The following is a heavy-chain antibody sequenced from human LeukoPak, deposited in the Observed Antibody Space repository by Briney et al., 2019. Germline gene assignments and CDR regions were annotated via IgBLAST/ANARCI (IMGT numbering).Heavy chain of an antibody. Sequence: ASVKVSCKVSGYTLTELSMHWVRQAPGKGLEWMGGFDPEDGETIYAQKFQGRVTMTRNTSISTAYMELSSLRSEDTAVYYCARGRRYDSSGYYYRWGQGTLVTVSS. CDR1: GYTLTELS. J-gene: IGHJ4*02. CDR3: ARGRRYDSSGYYYR. CDR2: FDPEDGET. D-gene: IGHD3-22*01. V-gene: IGHV1-24*01.